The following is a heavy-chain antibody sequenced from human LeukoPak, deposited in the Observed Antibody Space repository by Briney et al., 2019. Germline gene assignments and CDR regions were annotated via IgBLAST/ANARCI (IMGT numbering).Heavy chain of an antibody. CDR1: GYSFTSHW. CDR2: IYPDDSDT. V-gene: IGHV5-51*01. D-gene: IGHD4/OR15-4a*01. J-gene: IGHJ4*02. CDR3: ARAAHGAFDY. Sequence: GESLKISCKGSGYSFTSHWIGWVRQMPGKGLEWMGIIYPDDSDTRYSPSFQGQVTISADKSISTAYLQWRSLKASDTAMFYCARAAHGAFDYWGQGTLVTVSS.